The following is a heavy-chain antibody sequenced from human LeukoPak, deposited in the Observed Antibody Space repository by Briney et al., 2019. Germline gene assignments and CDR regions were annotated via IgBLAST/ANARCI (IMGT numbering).Heavy chain of an antibody. V-gene: IGHV2-5*02. Sequence: SGPTLVNPTQNLTLTCTFSWFSLNTRGVGVGWIRQPPGRALEWLALIYWDDDRRYSPSLTSRLTITKDTSRNQVVLTMTNMDPVDTATYFCAHRKNYYDSSVFDNWGQGTLVTVSS. J-gene: IGHJ4*02. D-gene: IGHD3-22*01. CDR3: AHRKNYYDSSVFDN. CDR2: IYWDDDR. CDR1: WFSLNTRGVG.